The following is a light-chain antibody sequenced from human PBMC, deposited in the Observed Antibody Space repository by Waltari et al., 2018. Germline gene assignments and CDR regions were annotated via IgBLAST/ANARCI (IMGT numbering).Light chain of an antibody. V-gene: IGKV3-15*01. CDR2: GAS. CDR3: QQYNNWPPPIT. J-gene: IGKJ5*01. Sequence: EIVMTQSPATLSVSAGERATLSCRASQSISSNFAWYQQKPGQAPRLLIYGASTRATGIPARFSGSGSGTDFTLTISSLQSEDFAVYYCQQYNNWPPPITFGQGTRLEIK. CDR1: QSISSN.